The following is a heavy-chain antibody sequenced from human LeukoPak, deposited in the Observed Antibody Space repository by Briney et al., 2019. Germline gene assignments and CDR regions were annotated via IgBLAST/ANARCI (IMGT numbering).Heavy chain of an antibody. CDR2: IYSDGRT. Sequence: GGSLRLSCAASGFTVSTNYMSCVRQAPGKGLEWVSAIYSDGRTYYADSVKGRFTISRDNSKNTLYLQMNSLRAEDTAVYYCARDSGRFDVFDIWGQGTMVTVSS. J-gene: IGHJ3*02. CDR3: ARDSGRFDVFDI. V-gene: IGHV3-53*01. D-gene: IGHD3-10*01. CDR1: GFTVSTNY.